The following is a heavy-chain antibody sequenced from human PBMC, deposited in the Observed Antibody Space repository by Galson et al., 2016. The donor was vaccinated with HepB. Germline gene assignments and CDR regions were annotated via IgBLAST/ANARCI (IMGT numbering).Heavy chain of an antibody. V-gene: IGHV3-74*01. CDR2: INGDGSSP. J-gene: IGHJ4*02. CDR3: ARGGGKLGPLNY. CDR1: GFTFSRYW. D-gene: IGHD3-16*01. Sequence: SLRLSCAASGFTFSRYWMHWVRQAPGKGLVWVSRINGDGSSPNYADSVKGRFTISRDNGKNTLYLQMNSLRAEDTAVYYCARGGGKLGPLNYWGQGILVTVSS.